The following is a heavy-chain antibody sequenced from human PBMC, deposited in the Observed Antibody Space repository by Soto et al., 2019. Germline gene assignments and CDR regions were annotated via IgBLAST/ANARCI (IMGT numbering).Heavy chain of an antibody. D-gene: IGHD3-10*01. CDR1: GGSIDSNRYY. V-gene: IGHV4-39*01. CDR3: ARSLITLVPEAY. Sequence: SETLSLTCTVSGGSIDSNRYYWAWIRQPPGKGLEWIGSIYYSGSTYYNPSLKSRVTISVDTSKNQFSLKLSSVTAADTAVYYCARSLITLVPEAYWGQGTLVTVSS. J-gene: IGHJ4*02. CDR2: IYYSGST.